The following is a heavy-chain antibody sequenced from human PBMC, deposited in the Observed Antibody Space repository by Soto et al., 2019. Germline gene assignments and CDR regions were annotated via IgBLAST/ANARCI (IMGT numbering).Heavy chain of an antibody. CDR1: DFTFRNYW. D-gene: IGHD2-15*01. CDR2: IKPDGSAT. Sequence: GGSLRLSCATSDFTFRNYWMNWVRQAPGKGLEWGANIKPDGSATNYVDSVKGRFTISRDNVRNSVSLQMNSPSLEHTAVYSCSGGNGGRKWGQGPLVTIYS. CDR3: SGGNGGRK. J-gene: IGHJ4*02. V-gene: IGHV3-7*03.